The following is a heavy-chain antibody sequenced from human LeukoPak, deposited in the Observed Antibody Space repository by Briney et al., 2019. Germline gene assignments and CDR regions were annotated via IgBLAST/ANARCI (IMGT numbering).Heavy chain of an antibody. V-gene: IGHV4-4*02. D-gene: IGHD2-2*03. CDR2: VHLSGRT. CDR3: ARDKAMDFSLFFDI. J-gene: IGHJ3*02. CDR1: GGSISSTNW. Sequence: SETLSLTCGVSGGSISSTNWWTWVRQPPGEGLEWIGEVHLSGRTNYNPSLESRVTMSVDMSENHISLKLTSVTAADTAVYYCARDKAMDFSLFFDIWGQGTTVTVSS.